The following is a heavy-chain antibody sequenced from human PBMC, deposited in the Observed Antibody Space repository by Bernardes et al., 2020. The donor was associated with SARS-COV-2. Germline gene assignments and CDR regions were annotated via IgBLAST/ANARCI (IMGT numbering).Heavy chain of an antibody. Sequence: SATLSLTCAVYGGSFSGYYWSWIRQPPGKGLEWIGEINHSGSTNYNPSLKSRVTISVDTSKNQFSLKLSSVTAADTAVYYCARDSGWFGELTPNYFDYWGQGTLVTVSS. CDR3: ARDSGWFGELTPNYFDY. J-gene: IGHJ4*02. V-gene: IGHV4-34*01. CDR2: INHSGST. D-gene: IGHD3-10*01. CDR1: GGSFSGYY.